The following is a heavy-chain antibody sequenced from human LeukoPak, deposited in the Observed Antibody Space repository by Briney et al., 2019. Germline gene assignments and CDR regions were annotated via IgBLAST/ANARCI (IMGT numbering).Heavy chain of an antibody. CDR3: ARGPFIYYDSSGYYLH. Sequence: ASETLSLTCAVYGGSFSGYYWSWIRQPPGKGLEWIGEINHSGSTNYNPSLKSRVTISVDTSKNQFSLKLSSVTAADTAVYYCARGPFIYYDSSGYYLHWGQGTLVTVSS. CDR2: INHSGST. CDR1: GGSFSGYY. D-gene: IGHD3-22*01. V-gene: IGHV4-34*01. J-gene: IGHJ4*02.